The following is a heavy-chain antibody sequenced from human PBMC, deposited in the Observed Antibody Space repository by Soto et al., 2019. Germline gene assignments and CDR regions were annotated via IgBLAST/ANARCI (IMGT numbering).Heavy chain of an antibody. V-gene: IGHV4-39*01. J-gene: IGHJ4*02. CDR1: GGSISSSSYY. D-gene: IGHD6-6*01. CDR2: IYYSGRT. Sequence: QLQLQESGPGLVEPSETLSLTCTVSGGSISSSSYYWGWTRQPPGKGLEWIGSIYYSGRTYYNPSLKSRVTISVDTAKNQSSLKLSSGTAADTAVYYCASHLAARGPYYFDYWGQGTLVTVSS. CDR3: ASHLAARGPYYFDY.